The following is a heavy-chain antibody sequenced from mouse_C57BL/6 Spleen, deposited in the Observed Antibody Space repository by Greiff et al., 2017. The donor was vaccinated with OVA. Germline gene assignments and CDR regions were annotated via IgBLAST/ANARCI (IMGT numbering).Heavy chain of an antibody. CDR2: IYPGDGDT. CDR3: ARGDYGTSDY. Sequence: VQLQQSGPELVKPGASVKISCKASGYAFSSSWMNWVKQRPGKGLEWIGRIYPGDGDTNYNGKFKGKATLTADKSSSTAYMQLSSLTSEDSAVYFCARGDYGTSDYWGQGTTLTVSS. D-gene: IGHD1-1*01. V-gene: IGHV1-82*01. CDR1: GYAFSSSW. J-gene: IGHJ2*01.